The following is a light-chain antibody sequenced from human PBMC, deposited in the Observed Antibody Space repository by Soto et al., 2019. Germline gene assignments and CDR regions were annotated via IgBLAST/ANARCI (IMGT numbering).Light chain of an antibody. CDR2: GAS. CDR3: QQYGSSPET. J-gene: IGKJ1*01. CDR1: QSVSSSY. V-gene: IGKV3-20*01. Sequence: EIVLTQSPGTVSLSPGERATLSCRASQSVSSSYLAWYQQKPGQAPRLLIYGASSRATGIPDRFSGSGSGTDFNLTISRLDPEDFAVYYCQQYGSSPETFGQGTKVEIK.